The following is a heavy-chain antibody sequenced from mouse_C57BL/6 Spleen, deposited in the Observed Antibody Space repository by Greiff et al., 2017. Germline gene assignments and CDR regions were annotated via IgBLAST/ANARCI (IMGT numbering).Heavy chain of an antibody. Sequence: EVQLQQSGAELVKPGASVKLSCTASGFNINDYYMHWVKQRTEQGLEWIGRIDPEDGATKYAPKFQGKATITADTSANTDYLQHISLTSENTAVYYCARRGYGSSYYFDYWGQGTTLTVSS. CDR1: GFNINDYY. CDR2: IDPEDGAT. CDR3: ARRGYGSSYYFDY. J-gene: IGHJ2*01. D-gene: IGHD1-1*01. V-gene: IGHV14-2*01.